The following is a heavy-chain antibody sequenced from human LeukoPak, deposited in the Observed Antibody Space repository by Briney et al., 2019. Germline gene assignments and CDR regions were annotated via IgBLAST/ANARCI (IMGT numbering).Heavy chain of an antibody. CDR1: GFTFSSYA. Sequence: GGSLRLSCAASGFTFSSYAMSLVRQAPGKGLEWVSAISRSGGSTDYADSVKGRFTISRDNSKNTLYLQMNSLRAEDTAVYYCAKDGRDYDFWSGYYAFDIWGQGTMVTVSS. D-gene: IGHD3-3*01. V-gene: IGHV3-23*01. J-gene: IGHJ3*02. CDR2: ISRSGGST. CDR3: AKDGRDYDFWSGYYAFDI.